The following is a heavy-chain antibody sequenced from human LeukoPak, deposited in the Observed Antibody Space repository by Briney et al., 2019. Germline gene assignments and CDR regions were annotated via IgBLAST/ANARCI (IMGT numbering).Heavy chain of an antibody. J-gene: IGHJ3*01. V-gene: IGHV3-23*01. Sequence: GGSLTLSCAASGFPSSSHGMSWVRQAPGKGLEWVSGIIGGGGSTYYADSVKGRFTISGDNSRNTLFLQMNSLRAEDTAVYYCAKDRVGYGGAFDVWGQGTVVTVSS. CDR2: IIGGGGST. CDR3: AKDRVGYGGAFDV. D-gene: IGHD5-12*01. CDR1: GFPSSSHG.